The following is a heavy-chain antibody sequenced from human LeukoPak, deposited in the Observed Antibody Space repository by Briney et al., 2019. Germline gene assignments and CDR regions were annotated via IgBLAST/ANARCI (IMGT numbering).Heavy chain of an antibody. CDR1: GFTFSSYG. CDR2: ISYDGSNK. Sequence: PGGSLRLSCAASGFTFSSYGMHWVRQAPSKGLEWVAVISYDGSNKYYADSVKGRFTISRDNSKNTLYLQMNSLRAEDTAVYYCAKGLGWGFDYWGQGTLVTVSS. J-gene: IGHJ4*02. V-gene: IGHV3-30*18. D-gene: IGHD6-19*01. CDR3: AKGLGWGFDY.